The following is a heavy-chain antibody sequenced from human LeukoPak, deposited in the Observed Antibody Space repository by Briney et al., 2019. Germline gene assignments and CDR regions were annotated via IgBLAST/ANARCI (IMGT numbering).Heavy chain of an antibody. J-gene: IGHJ4*02. CDR3: TRDVPRSAGYPDN. CDR2: IYYSGTT. V-gene: IGHV4-31*03. D-gene: IGHD2-15*01. Sequence: SETLSLTCTVSGGSISSGDHFWSWLRQHPGKGLEWIGYIYYSGTTYYNPSLKSRVTISVDTSKNHFSLKLTSVTAADTAVYYCTRDVPRSAGYPDNWGQGTLVTVSS. CDR1: GGSISSGDHF.